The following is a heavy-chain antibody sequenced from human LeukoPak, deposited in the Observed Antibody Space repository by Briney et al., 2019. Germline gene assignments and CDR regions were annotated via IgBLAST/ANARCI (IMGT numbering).Heavy chain of an antibody. Sequence: SQTLSLTCTVSGGSISSGSYYWSWIRQPAGKGLEWIGRIYTSGSTNYNPSLKSRVTISLDTSKNQFSLKLSSVTAADTAVYYCATGLAYSSGWVRFDYWGQGTLVTVSS. CDR2: IYTSGST. D-gene: IGHD6-19*01. CDR3: ATGLAYSSGWVRFDY. J-gene: IGHJ4*02. V-gene: IGHV4-61*02. CDR1: GGSISSGSYY.